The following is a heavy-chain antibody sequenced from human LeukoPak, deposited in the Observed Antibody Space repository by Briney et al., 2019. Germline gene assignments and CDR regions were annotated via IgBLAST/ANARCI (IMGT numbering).Heavy chain of an antibody. CDR2: INHSGST. V-gene: IGHV4-39*07. J-gene: IGHJ4*02. CDR3: ARKRSSSWTSTHLSHYDY. Sequence: PSETLSLTCTVSGGSISSGSYYWSWIRQPPGKGLEWIGEINHSGSTNYNPSLESRVTISVDTSKNQFSLKLSSVTAADTAVYYCARKRSSSWTSTHLSHYDYWGQGTLVTVSS. CDR1: GGSISSGSYY. D-gene: IGHD6-13*01.